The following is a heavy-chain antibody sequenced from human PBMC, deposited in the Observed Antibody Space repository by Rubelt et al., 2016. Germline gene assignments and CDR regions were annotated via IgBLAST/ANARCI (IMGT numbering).Heavy chain of an antibody. CDR3: ARRAQPKTMVRGVIISDYFDY. J-gene: IGHJ4*02. CDR2: ISAYNGNT. D-gene: IGHD3-10*01. Sequence: QVQLVQSGAEVKEPGASIKVSCKTSGYSFKRYAISWVRQAPGQGLEWMGWISAYNGNTNYAQKLQGRVTMTTDTSTSTAYIELRSLRSDDTAVYYCARRAQPKTMVRGVIISDYFDYWGQGTLVTVSS. CDR1: GYSFKRYA. V-gene: IGHV1-18*01.